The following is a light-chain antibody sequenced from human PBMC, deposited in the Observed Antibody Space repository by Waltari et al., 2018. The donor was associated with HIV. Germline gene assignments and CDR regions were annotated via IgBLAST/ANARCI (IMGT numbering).Light chain of an antibody. Sequence: EIVLTQSPGTLSLSPGERATLSCRASQSVSSSYLAWYQQKPGQTPSLLIYGASSRATGIPDRFSGSGSGTDFTLTISRLEAEDFAVYYCQQYGSSPPLTFGPGTKVDIK. CDR1: QSVSSSY. V-gene: IGKV3-20*01. CDR2: GAS. CDR3: QQYGSSPPLT. J-gene: IGKJ3*01.